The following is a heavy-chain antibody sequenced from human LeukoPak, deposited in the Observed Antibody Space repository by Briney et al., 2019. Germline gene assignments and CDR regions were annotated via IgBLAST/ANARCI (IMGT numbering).Heavy chain of an antibody. CDR1: GFTFSSYG. CDR2: VSYDGSNK. Sequence: GRSLRLSCAASGFTFSSYGIHWVRQAPGKGLEWVAVVSYDGSNKYYADSVKGRFTISRDNSKNTLYLQMNSLRAEDTAVYYCAKPLTGVSSDYFDYWGQGTLVTVSS. D-gene: IGHD7-27*01. J-gene: IGHJ4*02. V-gene: IGHV3-30*18. CDR3: AKPLTGVSSDYFDY.